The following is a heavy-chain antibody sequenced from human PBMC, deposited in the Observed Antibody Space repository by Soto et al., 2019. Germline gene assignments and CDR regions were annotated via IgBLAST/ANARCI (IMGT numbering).Heavy chain of an antibody. D-gene: IGHD2-21*02. CDR3: AAGEVVVTAIEY. J-gene: IGHJ4*02. CDR2: INPSGGST. CDR1: GYTFTSYY. Sequence: ASVKVSCKASGYTFTSYYMHWVRQARGQGLEWMGIINPSGGSTSYAQKFQGRVTMTRDTSTSTVYMELSSLRSEDTAVYYCAAGEVVVTAIEYWGQGTLVTVSS. V-gene: IGHV1-46*01.